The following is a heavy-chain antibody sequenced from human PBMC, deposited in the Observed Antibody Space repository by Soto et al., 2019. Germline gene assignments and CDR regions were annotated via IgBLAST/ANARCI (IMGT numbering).Heavy chain of an antibody. CDR2: IDWDDAK. CDR1: GFSLSTSRMS. CDR3: ARTHTTYYSGSRAFDL. Sequence: SGPTLVNPTQTLTLTCTFSGFSLSTSRMSVAWIRQPPGKALEWLARIDWDDAKFFNTSLKTRLTVSKDTSKNQVVLTMTNMDPVDTATYYCARTHTTYYSGSRAFDLWGQGTLVTVSS. J-gene: IGHJ4*02. V-gene: IGHV2-70*17. D-gene: IGHD3-22*01.